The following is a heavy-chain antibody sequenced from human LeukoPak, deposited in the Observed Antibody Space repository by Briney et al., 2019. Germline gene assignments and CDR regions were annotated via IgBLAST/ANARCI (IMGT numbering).Heavy chain of an antibody. D-gene: IGHD6-13*01. Sequence: GGSLRLSCAASGFTFSSYSMNWVRQAPGKGLEWVSSISSSSSYIYYADSVKGRFTISRDNAKNSLYLQMNSLRAEDTAVYYCARDRLAAAGNFDYWGQGTLATVSS. J-gene: IGHJ4*02. V-gene: IGHV3-21*01. CDR3: ARDRLAAAGNFDY. CDR1: GFTFSSYS. CDR2: ISSSSSYI.